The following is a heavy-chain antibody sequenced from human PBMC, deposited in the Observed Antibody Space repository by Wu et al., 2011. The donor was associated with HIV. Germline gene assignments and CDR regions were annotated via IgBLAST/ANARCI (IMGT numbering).Heavy chain of an antibody. V-gene: IGHV1-69-2*01. Sequence: EVQLIQVRGEVKKPGATVTISCNVSGYGIFDYYVHWVQEAPGKGLEWMGLIDPEDGEAVYAEKFQGRLTISADTSTDTVFMELFSLRSQDTGIYYCATTSVVPSAIRSFHMDVWGNGTSVTVSS. J-gene: IGHJ6*03. CDR3: ATTSVVPSAIRSFHMDV. D-gene: IGHD2-2*01. CDR2: IDPEDGEA. CDR1: GYGIFDYY.